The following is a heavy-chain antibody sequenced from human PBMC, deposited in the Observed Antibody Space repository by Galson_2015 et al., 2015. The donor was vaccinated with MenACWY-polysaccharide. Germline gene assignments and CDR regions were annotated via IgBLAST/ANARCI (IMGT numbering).Heavy chain of an antibody. CDR3: AKANSGGICTSGWACWFDP. D-gene: IGHD2-15*01. CDR1: GVTFTNYA. CDR2: ISGSGTT. J-gene: IGHJ5*02. Sequence: SLRLSCAASGVTFTNYAMNWVRQAPGKGLEWVSSISGSGTTYYADSVKGRFTISRDNSKNMVYLQMNSLRAEDTAIYYCAKANSGGICTSGWACWFDPWGQGSLVSVSS. V-gene: IGHV3-23*01.